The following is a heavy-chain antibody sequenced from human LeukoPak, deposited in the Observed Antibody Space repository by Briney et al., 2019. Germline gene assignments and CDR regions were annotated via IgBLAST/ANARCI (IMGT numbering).Heavy chain of an antibody. CDR2: ISGSGGST. D-gene: IGHD6-13*01. Sequence: PGGSLRLSCAASGFTFSSYAMSWVRQAPGKGLEWVSAISGSGGSTYYADSVKGRSTISRDNAKNSLYLQMSTLRAEDTAVYYCARRPYSTSWYYFDYWGQGTLVTVSS. CDR3: ARRPYSTSWYYFDY. J-gene: IGHJ4*02. CDR1: GFTFSSYA. V-gene: IGHV3-23*01.